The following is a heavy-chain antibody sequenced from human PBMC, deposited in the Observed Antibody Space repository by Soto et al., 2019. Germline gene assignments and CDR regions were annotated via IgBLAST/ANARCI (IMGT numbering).Heavy chain of an antibody. J-gene: IGHJ6*02. D-gene: IGHD3-10*01. CDR3: ARDRGYDAHDYYYNAMDG. CDR2: IRGFSPYT. V-gene: IGHV3-21*01. CDR1: GFTFRTYT. Sequence: VGSLRLSCISSGFTFRTYTTNWVRQAPGKGLEWVSGIRGFSPYTFYAESVKGRFTISRDNAKNSLYLQMDSLRAEDTAVYYCARDRGYDAHDYYYNAMDGWGQGTTVTFSS.